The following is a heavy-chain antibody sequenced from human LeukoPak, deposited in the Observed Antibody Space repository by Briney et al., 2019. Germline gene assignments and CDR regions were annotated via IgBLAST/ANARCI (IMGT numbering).Heavy chain of an antibody. CDR2: INHSGST. V-gene: IGHV4-34*01. CDR3: ARAPYYDRDFDY. J-gene: IGHJ4*02. CDR1: GGSFSGYY. D-gene: IGHD3-22*01. Sequence: SETLSLTCAVYGGSFSGYYWSWIRQPPGKGLEGIGEINHSGSTNYNPSLKSRVTISVDTSKNQFSLKLSSVTAADTAVYYCARAPYYDRDFDYWGQGTLVTVSS.